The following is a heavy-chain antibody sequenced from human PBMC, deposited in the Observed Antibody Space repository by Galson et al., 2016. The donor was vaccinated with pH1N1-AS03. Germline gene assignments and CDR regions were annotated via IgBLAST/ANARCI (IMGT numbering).Heavy chain of an antibody. J-gene: IGHJ5*01. V-gene: IGHV4-38-2*01. CDR3: ARLRVDINWLDP. D-gene: IGHD5-12*01. CDR1: GYSISSAYSISSAYY. Sequence: ETLSLTCAVSGYSISSAYSISSAYYWGWIRQTPGKGLEWIGTIFHSGSPFYNPSLKNRVTISVDTSKNQFSLKLFSVTAADTAAYYCARLRVDINWLDPWGQGTLVTVSS. CDR2: IFHSGSP.